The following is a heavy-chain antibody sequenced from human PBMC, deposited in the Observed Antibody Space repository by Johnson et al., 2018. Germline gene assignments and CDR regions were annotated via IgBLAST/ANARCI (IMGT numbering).Heavy chain of an antibody. Sequence: QVQLVQSGGGVVQPGRSLRLSCAASGFTFSRYGMHWVRQAPGKGLEWVAVISYDGSNKYYADSVKGRFTISRDYAKKSVYLQMNDLRAEDTAVYYCARVRHYYGPGSYSMGWFDPWGQGALVTVSS. J-gene: IGHJ5*02. V-gene: IGHV3-30*03. CDR2: ISYDGSNK. D-gene: IGHD3-10*01. CDR1: GFTFSRYG. CDR3: ARVRHYYGPGSYSMGWFDP.